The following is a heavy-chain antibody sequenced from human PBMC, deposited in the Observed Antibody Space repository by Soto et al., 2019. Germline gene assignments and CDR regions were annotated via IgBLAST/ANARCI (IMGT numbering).Heavy chain of an antibody. CDR2: ISAYNGNT. V-gene: IGHV1-18*01. D-gene: IGHD2-2*01. CDR1: GYTFTSYG. J-gene: IGHJ6*02. CDR3: AREGTCSSTSCPTYFSFGMDV. Sequence: ASVKVSCQASGYTFTSYGISWVRQAPGQGLEWMGWISAYNGNTNYAQKLQGRVTMTTDTSTSTAYMEVRSLRSDDTAVYYCAREGTCSSTSCPTYFSFGMDVWGQGTTVTVSS.